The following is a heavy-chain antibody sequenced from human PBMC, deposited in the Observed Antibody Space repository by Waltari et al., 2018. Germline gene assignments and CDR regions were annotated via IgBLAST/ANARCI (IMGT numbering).Heavy chain of an antibody. CDR3: AREGDYYFDY. D-gene: IGHD1-26*01. J-gene: IGHJ4*02. CDR1: GFTFSSYR. Sequence: EVQLVESGGGLVKPGGSLRLSCASSGFTFSSYRMNWVIQAPGKGLEWVSSISSSSSYIYYADSVKGRFTISRDNAKNSLYLQMNSLRAEDTAVYYCAREGDYYFDYWGQGTLVTVSS. CDR2: ISSSSSYI. V-gene: IGHV3-21*01.